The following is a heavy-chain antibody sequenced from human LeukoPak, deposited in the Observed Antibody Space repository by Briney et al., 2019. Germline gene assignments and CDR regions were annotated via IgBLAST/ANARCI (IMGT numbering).Heavy chain of an antibody. V-gene: IGHV3-49*05. CDR1: GFTFGDYG. CDR2: IRSKAYGGTT. Sequence: KTGGSLRLSCTASGFTFGDYGMNWFRQAPGKGLEWVGFIRSKAYGGTTEYAASVKGRFIISRDDSKSIAYLQMNSLKTEDTAVYYCTLGAGSWGQGTLVTVSS. J-gene: IGHJ4*02. D-gene: IGHD6-19*01. CDR3: TLGAGS.